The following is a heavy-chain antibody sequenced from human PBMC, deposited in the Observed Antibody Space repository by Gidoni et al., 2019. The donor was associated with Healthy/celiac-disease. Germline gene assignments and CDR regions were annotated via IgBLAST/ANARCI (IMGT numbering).Heavy chain of an antibody. CDR3: ASGLDYGGKMWVRNGPRS. V-gene: IGHV1-2*02. Sequence: QVQLVQSGAEVKKPGASVKVSCKASGYTFHGYYMPWVRQAPGQGLEWMGWINPNSGGTNYAQKFQGRVTMTRDTSISTAYMELSRLRSDDTAVYYCASGLDYGGKMWVRNGPRSWGQGTLVTVSS. J-gene: IGHJ4*02. CDR1: GYTFHGYY. CDR2: INPNSGGT. D-gene: IGHD4-17*01.